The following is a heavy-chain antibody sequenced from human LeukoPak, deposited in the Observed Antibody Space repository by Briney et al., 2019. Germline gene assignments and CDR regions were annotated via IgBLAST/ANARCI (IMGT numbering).Heavy chain of an antibody. CDR1: GGSLNGYY. Sequence: PSETLSLTCAVNGGSLNGYYWGWIRQPPGKGLERIGEINHIGNTNYDPSLRSRVTISVDTSKNQFSLSLTSATAADTAVYFCARLGSVGYYNYQYMDIWGNGTTVTVSS. CDR3: ARLGSVGYYNYQYMDI. CDR2: INHIGNT. D-gene: IGHD3-10*01. J-gene: IGHJ6*03. V-gene: IGHV4-34*01.